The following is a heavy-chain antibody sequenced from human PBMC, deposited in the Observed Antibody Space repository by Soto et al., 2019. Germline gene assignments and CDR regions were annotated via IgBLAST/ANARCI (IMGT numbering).Heavy chain of an antibody. CDR2: ISYDGSNK. J-gene: IGHJ6*02. V-gene: IGHV3-30-3*01. CDR3: ARGKVAAAGTYYYYGMDV. CDR1: GFTFSSYA. Sequence: QVQLVESGGGVVQPGRSLRLSCAASGFTFSSYAMHWVRQAPGKGLEWVAVISYDGSNKYYADSVKDRFTISRDNSKNTLYLQMNSLRAEDTAVYYCARGKVAAAGTYYYYGMDVWGQGTTVTVSS. D-gene: IGHD6-13*01.